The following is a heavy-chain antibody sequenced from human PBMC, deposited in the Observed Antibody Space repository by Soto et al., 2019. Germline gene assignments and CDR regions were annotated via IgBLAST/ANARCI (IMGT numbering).Heavy chain of an antibody. J-gene: IGHJ4*02. D-gene: IGHD3-10*01. CDR2: IYYSGST. CDR1: GGSISSYY. V-gene: IGHV4-59*01. Sequence: SETLSLTCTVSGGSISSYYWSWIRQPPGKGLEWIGYIYYSGSTNYNPSLKSRVTISVDTSKNQFSLKLSSVTAADTAVYYCARAPRGNYGYPSYFDYWGQGTLVTISS. CDR3: ARAPRGNYGYPSYFDY.